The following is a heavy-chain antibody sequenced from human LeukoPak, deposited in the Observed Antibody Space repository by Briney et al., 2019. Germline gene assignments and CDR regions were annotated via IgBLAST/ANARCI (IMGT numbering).Heavy chain of an antibody. D-gene: IGHD3-10*02. V-gene: IGHV4-39*07. J-gene: IGHJ5*02. CDR3: ARMLARPTNWFDP. CDR2: IYYSGST. CDR1: GGSISSSSYY. Sequence: PSETLSLTCTVSGGSISSSSYYWGWIRQPPGKGLEWIGSIYYSGSTYYNPSLKSRVTISVDTSKNQFSLKLSSVTAADTAVYYCARMLARPTNWFDPWGQGTLVTVSS.